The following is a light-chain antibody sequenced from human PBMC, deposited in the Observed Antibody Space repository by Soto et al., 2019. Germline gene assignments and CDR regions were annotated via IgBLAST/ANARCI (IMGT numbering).Light chain of an antibody. CDR3: QQYSTYPSLT. CDR2: GAS. CDR1: QSVSNNY. Sequence: EIVLMQSPGTLSLSPGERATLSCRASQSVSNNYLAWYQQKPGQAPRLLIYGASNRATGIPDRFSGSGSGTDFTLTISGLQPDDFATYFCQQYSTYPSLTFGGGTKVDIK. V-gene: IGKV3-20*01. J-gene: IGKJ4*01.